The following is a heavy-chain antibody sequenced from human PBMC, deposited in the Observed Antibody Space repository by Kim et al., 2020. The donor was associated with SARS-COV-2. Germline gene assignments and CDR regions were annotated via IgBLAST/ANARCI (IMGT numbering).Heavy chain of an antibody. CDR2: IGAGNGDP. D-gene: IGHD7-27*01. Sequence: ASVKVSCKASGYPFTSYHIHWMRQAPGHSLEWMGCIGAGNGDPKYSQKVQDRVTITRDTSATTAFMELSSLTFEDTALYFCARDLTGDPSAYFDYWGQGSLVTGSS. CDR3: ARDLTGDPSAYFDY. CDR1: GYPFTSYH. V-gene: IGHV1-3*01. J-gene: IGHJ4*02.